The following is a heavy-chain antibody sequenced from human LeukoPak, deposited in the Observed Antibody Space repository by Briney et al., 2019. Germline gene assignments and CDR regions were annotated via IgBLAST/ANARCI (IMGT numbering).Heavy chain of an antibody. CDR2: ISAYNGNT. CDR1: GGTFSSYA. D-gene: IGHD3-22*01. CDR3: ARDLPILDPKSYYYDSSGYWGRWFDT. J-gene: IGHJ5*02. V-gene: IGHV1-18*01. Sequence: ASVKVSCKASGGTFSSYAISWVRQAPGQGLEWMGWISAYNGNTNYAQKLQGRVTMTTDTSTSTAYMELRSLRSDDTAVYYCARDLPILDPKSYYYDSSGYWGRWFDTWGQGTLVTVSS.